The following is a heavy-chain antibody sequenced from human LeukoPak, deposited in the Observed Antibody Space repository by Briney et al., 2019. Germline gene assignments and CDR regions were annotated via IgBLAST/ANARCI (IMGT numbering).Heavy chain of an antibody. Sequence: YPSETLSLTCAVYGGSFSGYYWSWIRQHPGKGLEWIGYIYYSGSTYYNPSLKSRVTISVDTSKNQFSLKLSSVTAADTAVYYCARSPRDIVVVPAAFDYWGQGTLVTVSS. J-gene: IGHJ4*02. CDR1: GGSFSGYY. V-gene: IGHV4-31*11. D-gene: IGHD2-2*01. CDR2: IYYSGST. CDR3: ARSPRDIVVVPAAFDY.